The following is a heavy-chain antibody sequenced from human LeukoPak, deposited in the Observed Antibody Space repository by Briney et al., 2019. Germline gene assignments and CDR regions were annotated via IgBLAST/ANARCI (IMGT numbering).Heavy chain of an antibody. CDR2: INPNSGGI. D-gene: IGHD1-26*01. CDR1: RYTFTGYY. Sequence: ASVKVSCKAPRYTFTGYYMHWVRQAPGQGLEWMGWINPNSGGINYAQEFQGRVTMTRDTSISTAYMELSRLRSDDTAVYYCARGRVGATRLDYWGQGTLVTVSS. J-gene: IGHJ4*02. CDR3: ARGRVGATRLDY. V-gene: IGHV1-2*02.